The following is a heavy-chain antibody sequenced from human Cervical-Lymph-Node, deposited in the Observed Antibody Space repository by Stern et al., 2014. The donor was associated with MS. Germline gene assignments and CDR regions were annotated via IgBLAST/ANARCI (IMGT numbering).Heavy chain of an antibody. CDR3: ARDEGGSEGF. V-gene: IGHV1-18*01. CDR1: GYPFSNYA. CDR2: ISPADGHT. D-gene: IGHD1-26*01. J-gene: IGHJ4*02. Sequence: QVQLVESGAEVKEPGASVKVSCSTSGYPFSNYAISYFRQAPGHGLEWMGWISPADGHTIYVKRFQGRLTMTTDAFTSTAYMELRSLRSDDTAVYYCARDEGGSEGFWGQGTLVTVSP.